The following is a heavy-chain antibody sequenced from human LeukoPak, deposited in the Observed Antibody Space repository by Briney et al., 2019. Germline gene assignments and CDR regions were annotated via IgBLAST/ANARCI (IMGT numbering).Heavy chain of an antibody. Sequence: SAKVSCKASGGIFSSYAISWVRQAPGQGLEWMGRIIPIHGTANYAQKFQGRVTITADKSTSTAYMELSSLRSEDTAVYYCARAPDGGAFDIWGQGTMVTVSS. J-gene: IGHJ3*02. CDR1: GGIFSSYA. V-gene: IGHV1-69*04. CDR2: IIPIHGTA. CDR3: ARAPDGGAFDI. D-gene: IGHD3-16*01.